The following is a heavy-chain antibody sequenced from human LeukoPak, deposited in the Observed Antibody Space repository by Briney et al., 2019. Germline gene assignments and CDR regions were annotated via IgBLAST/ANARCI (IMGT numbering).Heavy chain of an antibody. J-gene: IGHJ5*02. Sequence: SETLSLTCTVSGGSTSSSSFYWGWIRQPPGKGLVWIGSIYYSGSTYCNPSLKSRVTISVDTSKNQFSLKPSSVTAADTAVYYCARRPGGYDFWSGYYTDNWFDPWGQGTLVTVSS. V-gene: IGHV4-39*01. D-gene: IGHD3-3*01. CDR1: GGSTSSSSFY. CDR2: IYYSGST. CDR3: ARRPGGYDFWSGYYTDNWFDP.